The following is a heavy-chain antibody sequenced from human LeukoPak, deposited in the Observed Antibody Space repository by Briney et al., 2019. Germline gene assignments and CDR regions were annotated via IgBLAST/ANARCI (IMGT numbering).Heavy chain of an antibody. CDR2: ISSSDNTI. CDR3: ARDLTTVTSFDF. V-gene: IGHV3-11*01. D-gene: IGHD4-17*01. J-gene: IGHJ4*02. Sequence: GGSLRLSCAASGFIFSDYYMSWIRQAPGKGLGWISYISSSDNTIFYADSVKGRFTISRDNAKNSLYLQMNSLRAEDTAFYYCARDLTTVTSFDFGGQGTLVTVSS. CDR1: GFIFSDYY.